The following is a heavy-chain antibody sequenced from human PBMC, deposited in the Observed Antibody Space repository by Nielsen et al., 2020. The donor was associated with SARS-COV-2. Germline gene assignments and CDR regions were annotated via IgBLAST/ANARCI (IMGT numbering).Heavy chain of an antibody. CDR1: GFTFSSYS. CDR3: ARESTADTVTPTYYYYYGMDV. Sequence: GESLKISCAASGFTFSSYSMNWVRQAPGKGLEWVANIKQDGSEKYYVDSVKGRFTISRDNAQNSLYLQMNSLRAEDTAVYYCARESTADTVTPTYYYYYGMDVWGQGTTVTVSS. J-gene: IGHJ6*02. V-gene: IGHV3-7*03. D-gene: IGHD4-11*01. CDR2: IKQDGSEK.